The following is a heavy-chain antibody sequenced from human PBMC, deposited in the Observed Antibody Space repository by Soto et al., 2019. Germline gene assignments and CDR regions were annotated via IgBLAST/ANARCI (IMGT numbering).Heavy chain of an antibody. V-gene: IGHV4-39*07. J-gene: IGHJ4*02. CDR1: GGSISSCSYY. CDR2: IYYSGST. CDR3: ERVISRDGWTDH. D-gene: IGHD6-19*01. Sequence: SQPLSLTCPVSGGSISSCSYYRGWNRQPPGKGLEWIGSIYYSGSTYYNPSLKSRVTISVDTSRSQFSLKLTSVTAADTAVYYCERVISRDGWTDHWGQGMLVTVSS.